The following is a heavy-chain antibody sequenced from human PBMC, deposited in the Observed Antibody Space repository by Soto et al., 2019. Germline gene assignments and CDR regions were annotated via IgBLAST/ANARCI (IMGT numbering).Heavy chain of an antibody. D-gene: IGHD6-13*01. CDR2: INHSGSA. CDR1: GGSFSSYH. J-gene: IGHJ5*02. Sequence: ETLSLTCAVYGGSFSSYHWTWIRQPPGKGLEWIGEINHSGSANYNPSLKSRVTMSGDTSKNQFSLKLASVIAADTAVYYCARGLPRRTLAAARMFGGVSGGWFDPWGQGTLVTVSS. CDR3: ARGLPRRTLAAARMFGGVSGGWFDP. V-gene: IGHV4-34*01.